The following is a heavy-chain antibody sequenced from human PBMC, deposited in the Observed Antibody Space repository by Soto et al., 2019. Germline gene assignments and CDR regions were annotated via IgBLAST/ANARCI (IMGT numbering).Heavy chain of an antibody. CDR2: IYYSGST. CDR1: GGSISSYY. J-gene: IGHJ4*02. Sequence: ETLSLTCTVSGGSISSYYWSWIRQPPGKGLEWIGYIYYSGSTNYNPSLKSRVTISVDTSKNQFSLKLSSVTAADTAVYYCARGLGLYGSGSYSGYYFDYWGQGTLVTVSS. V-gene: IGHV4-59*12. D-gene: IGHD3-10*01. CDR3: ARGLGLYGSGSYSGYYFDY.